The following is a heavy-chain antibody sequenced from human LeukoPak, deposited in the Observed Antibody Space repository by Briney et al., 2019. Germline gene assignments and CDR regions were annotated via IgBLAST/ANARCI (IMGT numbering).Heavy chain of an antibody. CDR3: VAEAMPRNFDL. D-gene: IGHD2-2*01. CDR2: IFDGASI. CDR1: GGSISRSTYY. Sequence: NPSETLSLTCTVSGGSISRSTYYWGWIRQPPGKGLEWIGSIFDGASIYNNPSLKSRITLSVGRSKNQFSLKLSSVTAADTAVYYCVAEAMPRNFDLWGQGTLVSVSS. J-gene: IGHJ4*02. V-gene: IGHV4-39*07.